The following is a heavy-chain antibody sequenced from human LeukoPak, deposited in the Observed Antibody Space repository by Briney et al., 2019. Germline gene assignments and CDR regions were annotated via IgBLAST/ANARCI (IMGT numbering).Heavy chain of an antibody. Sequence: SETLSLTCAVYGGSFSGYYWSWIRQPPGKGLEWIGEINHSGSTNYNPSLKSRVTISVDTSKNQFSLKLSSETAADTAVYYCARESQQRFGELAYWGQGTLVTVSS. J-gene: IGHJ4*02. CDR1: GGSFSGYY. D-gene: IGHD3-10*01. V-gene: IGHV4-34*01. CDR3: ARESQQRFGELAY. CDR2: INHSGST.